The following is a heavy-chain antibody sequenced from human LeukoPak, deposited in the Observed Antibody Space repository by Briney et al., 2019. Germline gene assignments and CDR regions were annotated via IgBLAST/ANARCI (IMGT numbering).Heavy chain of an antibody. Sequence: QPGGSLRLSCAASGFTFSSYSMNWVRQAPGKGLEWVSYISFDSDYIYYADSVKGRFTISRDNAKNSLYLQMSGLRVEDTAVYYCASRPPEGDIVVMVFDYWSLGTQVTVSS. CDR2: ISFDSDYI. CDR1: GFTFSSYS. J-gene: IGHJ4*02. D-gene: IGHD2-8*01. V-gene: IGHV3-48*04. CDR3: ASRPPEGDIVVMVFDY.